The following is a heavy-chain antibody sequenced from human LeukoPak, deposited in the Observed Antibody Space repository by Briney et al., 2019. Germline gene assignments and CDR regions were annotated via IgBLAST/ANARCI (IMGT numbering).Heavy chain of an antibody. CDR3: ARVPGDG. J-gene: IGHJ6*04. CDR1: GFTFSTYS. V-gene: IGHV3-21*01. Sequence: PGGSLRLSCAASGFTFSTYSLNWVRQAPGKGLEWVSSISGTSTYIYYGDSVKGRFTISRDNAKNSLYLQMNSLRAEDTGVYYCARVPGDGGGKGTTVTVSS. CDR2: ISGTSTYI.